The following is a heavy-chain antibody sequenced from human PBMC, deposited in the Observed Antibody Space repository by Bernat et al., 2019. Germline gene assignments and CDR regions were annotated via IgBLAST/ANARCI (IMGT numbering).Heavy chain of an antibody. Sequence: QVQLVQSGAEVKKPGASVKVSCKASGYTFTSYYMHWVRQAPGQGLEWMGIINHSGGSTSYAQKFQGRVTMTRDTATSTVYMGLSSLRSEDTAVYYCASEDYDSSGYYPHAGDYWGQGTLVTVSS. CDR2: INHSGGST. J-gene: IGHJ4*02. D-gene: IGHD3-22*01. CDR1: GYTFTSYY. CDR3: ASEDYDSSGYYPHAGDY. V-gene: IGHV1-46*03.